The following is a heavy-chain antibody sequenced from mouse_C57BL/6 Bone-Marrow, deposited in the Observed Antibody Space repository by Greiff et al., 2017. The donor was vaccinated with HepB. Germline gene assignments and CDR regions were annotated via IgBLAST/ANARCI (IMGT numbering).Heavy chain of an antibody. CDR3: ARGGWLQGFDY. J-gene: IGHJ2*01. D-gene: IGHD2-3*01. CDR1: GYTFTSYW. CDR2: LDPSDSYT. V-gene: IGHV1-69*01. Sequence: QVQLQQPGAELVMPGASVKLSCKASGYTFTSYWMHWVKQRPGQGLEWIGELDPSDSYTNYNQKFKGKSTLTVDKSSSTAYMQLSSLTSEDSAVYYCARGGWLQGFDYWGQGTTLTVSS.